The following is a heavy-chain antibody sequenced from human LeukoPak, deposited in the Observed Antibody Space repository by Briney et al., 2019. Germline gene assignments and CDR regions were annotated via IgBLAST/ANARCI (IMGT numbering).Heavy chain of an antibody. CDR1: GGTFSSYA. CDR3: ARDGVAEMATISDY. CDR2: IIPILGIA. J-gene: IGHJ4*02. D-gene: IGHD5-24*01. V-gene: IGHV1-69*04. Sequence: SVTVSFKASGGTFSSYAISWVRQAPGQGLEWMGRIIPILGIANYAQKFQGRVTITADKSTSTAYMELSSLRSEDTAVYYCARDGVAEMATISDYWGQGTLVTVSS.